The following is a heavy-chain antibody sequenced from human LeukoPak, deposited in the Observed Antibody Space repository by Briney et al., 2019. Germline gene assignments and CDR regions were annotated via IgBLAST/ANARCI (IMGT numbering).Heavy chain of an antibody. CDR2: INPNSGGT. CDR1: GYTFTGHY. J-gene: IGHJ3*02. Sequence: ASVKVSCKASGYTFTGHYMHWVRQAPGQALEWMGWINPNSGGTNYAQKFQGRVTMTRDTSISTAYMELSRLRSDDTAVYYCARSLRGSSGYSGAFDIWGQGTMVTVSS. CDR3: ARSLRGSSGYSGAFDI. D-gene: IGHD6-19*01. V-gene: IGHV1-2*02.